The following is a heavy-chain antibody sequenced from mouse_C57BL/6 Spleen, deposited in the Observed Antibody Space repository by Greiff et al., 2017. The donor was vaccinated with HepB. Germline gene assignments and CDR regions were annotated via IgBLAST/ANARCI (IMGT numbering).Heavy chain of an antibody. J-gene: IGHJ4*01. CDR3: TTTAQARRGYAMDY. Sequence: VQLQQSGTVLARPGASVKMSCKTSGYTFTSYWMHWVKQRPGQGLEWIGAIYPGNSDTSYNQKFKGKAKLTAVTSASTADMELSSLTNEDSAVYYCTTTAQARRGYAMDYWGQGTSVTVSS. CDR1: GYTFTSYW. V-gene: IGHV1-5*01. CDR2: IYPGNSDT. D-gene: IGHD3-2*02.